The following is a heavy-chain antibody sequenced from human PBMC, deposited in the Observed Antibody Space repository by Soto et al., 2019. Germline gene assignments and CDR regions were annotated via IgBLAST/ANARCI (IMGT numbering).Heavy chain of an antibody. D-gene: IGHD2-2*01. J-gene: IGHJ4*02. CDR1: CGSISSGGYS. CDR3: ARVPDY. CDR2: MYHSGST. V-gene: IGHV4-30-2*01. Sequence: SETLSVTCAVACGSISSGGYSWSGIRQPPGKGLEWIGYMYHSGSTYYNPSLKSRVTISIDRSKNQFSLKLSSVTAEDTAVYYCARVPDYWGQGILVTVS.